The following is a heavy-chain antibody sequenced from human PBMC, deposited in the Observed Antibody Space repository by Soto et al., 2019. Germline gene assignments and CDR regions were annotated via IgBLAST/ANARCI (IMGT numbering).Heavy chain of an antibody. V-gene: IGHV4-4*07. D-gene: IGHD1-1*01. J-gene: IGHJ5*02. Sequence: SETLSLTCTVSGASISGYYWSWIRKSAGKGLEWIGRIYATGTTDYNPSLKSRVMMSVDTSKKQFSLKLRSVTAADTAVYYCVRDGTKTLRDWFDPWGQGISVAVSS. CDR1: GASISGYY. CDR2: IYATGTT. CDR3: VRDGTKTLRDWFDP.